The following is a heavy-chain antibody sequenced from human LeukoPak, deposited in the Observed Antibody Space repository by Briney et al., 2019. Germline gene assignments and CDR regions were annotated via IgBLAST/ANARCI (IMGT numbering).Heavy chain of an antibody. V-gene: IGHV3-64*04. Sequence: GGSLRLSCSASGFTFSSYAMHWVRQAPGKGLEYVSAISSNGGSTYYADSVKGRFTISRDNSKNTLYLQMNSLRAEDTAVYYCAKDRGLYSSSPDYWGQGTLVTVSS. D-gene: IGHD6-13*01. CDR2: ISSNGGST. J-gene: IGHJ4*02. CDR1: GFTFSSYA. CDR3: AKDRGLYSSSPDY.